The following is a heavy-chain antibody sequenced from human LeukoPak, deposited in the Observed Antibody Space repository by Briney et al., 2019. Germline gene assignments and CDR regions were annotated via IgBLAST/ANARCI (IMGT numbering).Heavy chain of an antibody. D-gene: IGHD3-22*01. CDR3: ARHGLYYYDSSGYYGGYYFDY. V-gene: IGHV4-39*01. J-gene: IGHJ4*02. Sequence: KTSETLSLTCTVSGGSISSSSYYWGWIRQPPGKGLEWIGSIYYSGSTYYNPSLKSRVTISVDTSKNQFSLKLSSVTAADTAVYYCARHGLYYYDSSGYYGGYYFDYWGQGTLVTVSS. CDR1: GGSISSSSYY. CDR2: IYYSGST.